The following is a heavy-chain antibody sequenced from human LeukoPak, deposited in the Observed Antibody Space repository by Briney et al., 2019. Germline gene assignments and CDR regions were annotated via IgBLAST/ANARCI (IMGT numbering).Heavy chain of an antibody. D-gene: IGHD3-16*01. CDR3: ARGGDSYMDV. J-gene: IGHJ6*03. Sequence: SETLSLTCTVSGGSISSYYWSWIRQPPGKGLEWIGYIYYSGSTNYNPSPKSRVTISVDTSKNQFSLKLTSVTASDTAVYYCARGGDSYMDVWGKGTTVTVSS. CDR1: GGSISSYY. V-gene: IGHV4-59*08. CDR2: IYYSGST.